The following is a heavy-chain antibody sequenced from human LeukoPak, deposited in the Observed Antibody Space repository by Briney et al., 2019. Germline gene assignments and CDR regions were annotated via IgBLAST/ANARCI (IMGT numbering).Heavy chain of an antibody. CDR1: RGTFSSYA. D-gene: IGHD5-12*01. CDR2: IIPIFGTA. V-gene: IGHV1-69*13. Sequence: GASVKVSCKASRGTFSSYAISWVRQAPGQGLEWMGGIIPIFGTANYAQKFQGRVTITADESTSTAYMELSSLRSEDTAVYYCAREWLRSHPHHDAFDIWGQGTMVTVSS. CDR3: AREWLRSHPHHDAFDI. J-gene: IGHJ3*02.